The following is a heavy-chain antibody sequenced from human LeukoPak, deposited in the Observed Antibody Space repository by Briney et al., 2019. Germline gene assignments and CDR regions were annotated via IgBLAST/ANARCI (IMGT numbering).Heavy chain of an antibody. Sequence: SETLSLTCTVSGASIGSYYWGWIRQPPGKGLEWIAYIYDSGSTKYNPSLKSRVIISLDTSKNQFSLKLSSVTAADTAVYYCARVDVGSGSYYTLEHWGQGTLVTVSS. J-gene: IGHJ4*02. CDR3: ARVDVGSGSYYTLEH. V-gene: IGHV4-59*01. D-gene: IGHD3-10*01. CDR1: GASIGSYY. CDR2: IYDSGST.